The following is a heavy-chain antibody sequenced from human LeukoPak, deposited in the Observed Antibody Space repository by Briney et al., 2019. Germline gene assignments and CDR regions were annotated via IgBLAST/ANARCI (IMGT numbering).Heavy chain of an antibody. Sequence: AASVKVSCKASGGTFSSYTISWVRQAPGQGLEWMGGIIPIFGTANYAQKFQGRVTITADESTSTAYMELSSLRSEDTAVYYCARGVRLRYFDWLPHYYYGMDVWGQGTTVTVSS. CDR2: IIPIFGTA. CDR1: GGTFSSYT. D-gene: IGHD3-9*01. V-gene: IGHV1-69*13. CDR3: ARGVRLRYFDWLPHYYYGMDV. J-gene: IGHJ6*02.